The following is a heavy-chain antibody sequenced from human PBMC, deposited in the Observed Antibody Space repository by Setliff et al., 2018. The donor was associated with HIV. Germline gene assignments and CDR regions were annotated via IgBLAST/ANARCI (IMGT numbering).Heavy chain of an antibody. Sequence: KTSETLSLTCTVSGGSMRIDGYYWSWIRHHPGQGLEWIGYIYHTGRPFYNPSLQSRVTISVDTSKNQFSLKLTSVTAADTAVYYCATADYIYGRNVFDYWGQGSLVTVSS. D-gene: IGHD5-18*01. V-gene: IGHV4-31*03. CDR1: GGSMRIDGYY. J-gene: IGHJ4*02. CDR3: ATADYIYGRNVFDY. CDR2: IYHTGRP.